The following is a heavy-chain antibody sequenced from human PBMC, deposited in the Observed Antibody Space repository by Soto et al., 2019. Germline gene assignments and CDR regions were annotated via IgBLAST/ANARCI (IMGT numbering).Heavy chain of an antibody. CDR2: INAYNGNT. D-gene: IGHD2-15*01. CDR3: ARAPSCGVGSCYADYYYYYIYV. J-gene: IGHJ6*03. Sequence: QVQLVQSGAEVKKPGASVKVSCKASGYTLNNYGITWVRQAPGQGLEWMGWINAYNGNTKYAQKLQGRVTMTTDTSTSNGYKGLGSLRSDDTAVYYCARAPSCGVGSCYADYYYYYIYVWGKGTAVTVAS. CDR1: GYTLNNYG. V-gene: IGHV1-18*01.